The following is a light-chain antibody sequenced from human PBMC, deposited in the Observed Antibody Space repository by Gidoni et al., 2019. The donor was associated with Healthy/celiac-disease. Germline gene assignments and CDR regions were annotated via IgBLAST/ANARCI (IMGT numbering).Light chain of an antibody. CDR2: EVS. Sequence: SVSGSPGQSITISCTGTSSDVGGYNYVSWYQQHPGKAPKLMIYEVSNRPSGVSNRFSGSKSGNTASLTISGLQAEDEADYYCSSYTSSSTLVFGGGTKLTVL. CDR3: SSYTSSSTLV. J-gene: IGLJ2*01. CDR1: SSDVGGYNY. V-gene: IGLV2-14*01.